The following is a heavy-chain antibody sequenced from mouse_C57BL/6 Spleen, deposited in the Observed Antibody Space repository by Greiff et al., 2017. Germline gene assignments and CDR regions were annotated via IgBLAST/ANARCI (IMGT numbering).Heavy chain of an antibody. CDR3: ARDRGPYGQDY. D-gene: IGHD1-1*01. V-gene: IGHV5-4*01. CDR2: ISDGGSYT. Sequence: EVQVVESGGGLVKPGGSLKLSCAASGFTFSSYAMSWVRQTPGKRLEWVATISDGGSYTYYPDNVKGRFTISRDNAKNNLYLQMSQLKSEDTAMYYCARDRGPYGQDYWGQGTTVTVSS. CDR1: GFTFSSYA. J-gene: IGHJ2*01.